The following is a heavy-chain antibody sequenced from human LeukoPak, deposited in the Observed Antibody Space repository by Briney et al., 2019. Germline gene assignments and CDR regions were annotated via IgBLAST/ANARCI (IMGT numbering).Heavy chain of an antibody. V-gene: IGHV3-48*03. J-gene: IGHJ6*04. CDR1: LFTLCSYE. D-gene: IGHD3-10*02. CDR2: ISSSGSTI. CDR3: AELGITMIGGV. Sequence: RGSLRHSRAPSLFTLCSYEMNWVRQAPGKGREWVSYISSSGSTIYYADSVKSRFTISRDNAKNSLYLQMNSLRAEDTAVYYCAELGITMIGGVWGKGTTVTISS.